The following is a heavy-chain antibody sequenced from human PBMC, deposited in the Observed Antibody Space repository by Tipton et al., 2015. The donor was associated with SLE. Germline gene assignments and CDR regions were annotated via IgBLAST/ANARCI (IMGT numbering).Heavy chain of an antibody. CDR2: INHSGST. CDR3: ARRWKWEHDAFDI. Sequence: TLSLTCTVYGGSFSGYYWSWIRQPPGKGLEWIGEINHSGSTYYNPSLKSRVTISVDTSKNQFSLKLSSVTAADTAVYYCARRWKWEHDAFDIWGQGTMVTVSS. J-gene: IGHJ3*02. D-gene: IGHD1-26*01. V-gene: IGHV4-34*01. CDR1: GGSFSGYY.